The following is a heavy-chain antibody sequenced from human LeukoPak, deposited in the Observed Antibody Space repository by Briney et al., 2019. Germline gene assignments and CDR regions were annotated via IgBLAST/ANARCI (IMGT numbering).Heavy chain of an antibody. V-gene: IGHV4-61*01. Sequence: PSETLSLTCTVSGGSVSSGSYYWSWIRQPPGQGLEWIGYFYYSGSTDYNPSLKSRVTISVDTSKTQFSLKLSSVTAADTAVYYCARVVGYCSGGSCYPRYYFDYWGQGTLVTVSS. CDR1: GGSVSSGSYY. CDR2: FYYSGST. CDR3: ARVVGYCSGGSCYPRYYFDY. J-gene: IGHJ4*02. D-gene: IGHD2-15*01.